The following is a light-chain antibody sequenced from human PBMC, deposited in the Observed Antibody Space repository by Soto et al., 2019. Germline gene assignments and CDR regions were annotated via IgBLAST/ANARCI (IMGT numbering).Light chain of an antibody. CDR1: SNDVGGYNY. V-gene: IGLV2-14*01. Sequence: QSALTQPASVSGSPGQSITISCTGTSNDVGGYNYVSWYQQHPGKAPKLLIYEVFNRPSGVSNRFSGSRSANTASLTISGLQAEVEAEYYCNSYIGSNTFVFGTGTKVTVL. CDR3: NSYIGSNTFV. J-gene: IGLJ1*01. CDR2: EVF.